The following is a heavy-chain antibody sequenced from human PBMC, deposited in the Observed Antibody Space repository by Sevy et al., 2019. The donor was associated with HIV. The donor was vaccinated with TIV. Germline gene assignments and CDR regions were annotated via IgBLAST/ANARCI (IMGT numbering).Heavy chain of an antibody. V-gene: IGHV3-21*01. CDR1: GFTFSSYS. D-gene: IGHD4-17*01. J-gene: IGHJ4*02. Sequence: GGSLRLSCAASGFTFSSYSMNWVRQAPGKGLEWVSSISSSSSYIYYADSVKGRFTISRDNAKNSLYLQMNSLRAEDTPVYYCARESTYDYCDYRPDYWGQGTLVTVSS. CDR2: ISSSSSYI. CDR3: ARESTYDYCDYRPDY.